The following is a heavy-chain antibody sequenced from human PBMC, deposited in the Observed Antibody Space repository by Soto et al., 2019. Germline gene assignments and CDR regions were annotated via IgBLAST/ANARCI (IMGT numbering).Heavy chain of an antibody. J-gene: IGHJ3*02. D-gene: IGHD6-19*01. CDR3: ARDRGPRIAVAGNDAFDI. Sequence: PSETLSLTCTVSGGSISSYYWSWIRQPPGKGLEWIGYIYYSGSTNYNPSLKSRVTISVDTSKNQFSLKLSSVTAADTAVYYCARDRGPRIAVAGNDAFDIWGQGTMVT. CDR2: IYYSGST. CDR1: GGSISSYY. V-gene: IGHV4-59*01.